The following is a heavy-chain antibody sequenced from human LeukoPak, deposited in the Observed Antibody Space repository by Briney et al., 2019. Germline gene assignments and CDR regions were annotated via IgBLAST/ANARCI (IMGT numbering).Heavy chain of an antibody. D-gene: IGHD5-12*01. CDR1: GYTFTGFY. J-gene: IGHJ4*02. V-gene: IGHV1-2*02. Sequence: ASVKASCKASGYTFTGFYIHWVRQAPGQGLEWMGWINPNSGGTNYAQKFQGRVTMTRDTSISTAYMELSRLTSDDTAIYYCARDWFVDSGDDPFPFDYWGQGTLVSVSS. CDR2: INPNSGGT. CDR3: ARDWFVDSGDDPFPFDY.